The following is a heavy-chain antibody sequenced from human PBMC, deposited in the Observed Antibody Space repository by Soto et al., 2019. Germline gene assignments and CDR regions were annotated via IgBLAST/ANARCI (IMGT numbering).Heavy chain of an antibody. CDR3: ARDLGGPDY. D-gene: IGHD3-16*01. V-gene: IGHV3-74*03. Sequence: GGSLRLSCAASGFSLSPYWMDWVCQVPGRGMEWVARLSSDGFGAAYADSVKGRFFISRDIARNTISLQMNSLRADDTAVYYCARDLGGPDYWGRGTSVTVSS. CDR1: GFSLSPYW. J-gene: IGHJ4*02. CDR2: LSSDGFGA.